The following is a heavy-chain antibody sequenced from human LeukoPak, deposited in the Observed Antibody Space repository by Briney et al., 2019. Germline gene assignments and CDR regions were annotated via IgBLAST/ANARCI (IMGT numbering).Heavy chain of an antibody. V-gene: IGHV3-74*01. Sequence: GGSLRLSCAASGFTFSNYWMHWVRQAPGKGLVWVSHFVRDGSSTTYADSVKGRFTISRDNAKNTLYLQMNSLRAEDTAVYYCARDRGYTQDYWGQGTLVTVSS. CDR1: GFTFSNYW. J-gene: IGHJ4*02. D-gene: IGHD5-12*01. CDR2: FVRDGSST. CDR3: ARDRGYTQDY.